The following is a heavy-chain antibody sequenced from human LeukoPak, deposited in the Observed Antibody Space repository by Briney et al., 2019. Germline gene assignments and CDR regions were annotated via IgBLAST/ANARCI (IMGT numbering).Heavy chain of an antibody. V-gene: IGHV4-61*02. J-gene: IGHJ4*02. CDR3: ARGTAMVRALSGAGYFDY. CDR1: GGSISSGSYY. CDR2: IYTSGST. D-gene: IGHD3-10*01. Sequence: PSETLSLTCTVSGGSISSGSYYWSWLRQPAGKGLEWIGRIYTSGSTNYNPSLKSRVTISVDTSKNQFSLKLSSVTAADTAVYYCARGTAMVRALSGAGYFDYWGQGTLVTVSS.